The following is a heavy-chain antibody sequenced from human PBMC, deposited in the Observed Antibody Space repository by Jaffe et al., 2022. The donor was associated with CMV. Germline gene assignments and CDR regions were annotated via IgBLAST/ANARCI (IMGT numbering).Heavy chain of an antibody. D-gene: IGHD2-8*01. CDR3: ARIEGYCTNGVCPNFDY. CDR2: IYYSGST. Sequence: QVQLQESGPGLVKPSETLSLTCTVSGGSVSSGSYYWSWIRQPPGKGLEWIGYIYYSGSTNYNPSLKSRVTISVDTSKNQFSLKLSSVTAADTAVYYCARIEGYCTNGVCPNFDYWGQGTLVTVSS. V-gene: IGHV4-61*01. CDR1: GGSVSSGSYY. J-gene: IGHJ4*02.